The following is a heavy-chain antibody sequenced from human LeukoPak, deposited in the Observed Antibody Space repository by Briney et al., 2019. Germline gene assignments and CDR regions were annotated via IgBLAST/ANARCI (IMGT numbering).Heavy chain of an antibody. D-gene: IGHD3-10*01. CDR3: ARVTRRRTTGEIFGRYFDY. CDR2: ISDGGSS. V-gene: IGHV4-34*01. CDR1: GGSFSGYY. J-gene: IGHJ4*02. Sequence: PSETLSLSCSVSGGSFSGYYWTWIRQTPGKGLEWIGEISDGGSSNYNPSLESRVIISVDTSKNQFSLNLSSVTAADTAVYFCARVTRRRTTGEIFGRYFDYWGQGSLLIVSS.